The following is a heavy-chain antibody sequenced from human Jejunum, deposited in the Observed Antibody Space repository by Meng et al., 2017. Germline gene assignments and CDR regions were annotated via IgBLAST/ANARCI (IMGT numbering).Heavy chain of an antibody. CDR3: VRDGSSVRGDY. V-gene: IGHV3-74*03. Sequence: EVQLVESGGGLVQPGGSLRLSCTASGFTFSNSWMHWVRQAPGKGLAWVSHIISDGSHTTSADSVKGRFTISRDNAKNTLYLQMNSLRVEDTAVYYCVRDGSSVRGDYWGQGTLVTVSS. CDR2: IISDGSHT. CDR1: GFTFSNSW. D-gene: IGHD3-10*01. J-gene: IGHJ4*02.